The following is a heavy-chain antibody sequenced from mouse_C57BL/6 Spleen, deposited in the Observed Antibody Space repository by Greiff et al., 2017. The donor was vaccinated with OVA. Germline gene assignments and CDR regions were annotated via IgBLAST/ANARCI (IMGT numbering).Heavy chain of an antibody. J-gene: IGHJ3*01. D-gene: IGHD2-3*01. CDR1: GFTFSSYG. CDR2: ISSGGSYT. CDR3: ARRDGYYVAY. Sequence: EVQRVESGGDLVKPGGSLKLSCAASGFTFSSYGMSWVRQTPDKRLEWVATISSGGSYTYYPDSVKGRFTISRDNAKNTLYLQMSSLKSEDTAMYYCARRDGYYVAYWGQGTLVTVSA. V-gene: IGHV5-6*01.